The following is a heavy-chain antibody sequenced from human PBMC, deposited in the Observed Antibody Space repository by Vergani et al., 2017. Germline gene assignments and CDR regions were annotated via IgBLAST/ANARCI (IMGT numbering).Heavy chain of an antibody. V-gene: IGHV4-38-2*01. CDR1: GYSISSGSY. CDR3: ARHNLWGDSQTGIDF. D-gene: IGHD2-21*02. CDR2: IFHSGTT. J-gene: IGHJ4*02. Sequence: QVQLQESGPGLVKPSETLSLTCAVSGYSISSGSYWAWIRQPPGKGLEWIGSIFHSGTTHYNPSIESLVTISVDTSRNQFSLRLSSVTAADTGVYYCARHNLWGDSQTGIDFWGLGTLVIVSS.